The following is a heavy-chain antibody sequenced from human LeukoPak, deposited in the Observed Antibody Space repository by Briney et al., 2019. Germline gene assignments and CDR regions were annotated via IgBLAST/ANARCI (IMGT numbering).Heavy chain of an antibody. CDR2: INWNGGST. Sequence: RPGRCLRLSCAASGFTFDDYAMSWVRPAPGKGLEWVSGINWNGGSTSYADSVKGRFTISRDNAKNSLYLQMNSLRAEDTALYYCAREEVDYYQYDAFDILGQGTMVTVSS. CDR1: GFTFDDYA. J-gene: IGHJ3*02. D-gene: IGHD3-22*01. CDR3: AREEVDYYQYDAFDI. V-gene: IGHV3-20*04.